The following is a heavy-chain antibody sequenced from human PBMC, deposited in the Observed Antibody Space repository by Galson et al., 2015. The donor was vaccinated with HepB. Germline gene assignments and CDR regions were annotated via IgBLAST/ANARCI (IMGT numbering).Heavy chain of an antibody. CDR3: ARDANSGSYYGGGYYFDY. CDR1: GGSISSSNYY. CDR2: IYYSGST. Sequence: SETLSLTCTVSGGSISSSNYYWGWIRQPPGKGLEWIGSIYYSGSTYYNPSLKSRVSMSVDTSKNQFSLKLSSVTAADTAMYYCARDANSGSYYGGGYYFDYWGQGTLVTVSS. V-gene: IGHV4-39*07. D-gene: IGHD1-26*01. J-gene: IGHJ4*02.